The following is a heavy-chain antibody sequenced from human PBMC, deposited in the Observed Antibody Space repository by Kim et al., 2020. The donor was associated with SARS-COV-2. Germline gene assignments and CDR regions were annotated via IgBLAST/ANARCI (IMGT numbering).Heavy chain of an antibody. D-gene: IGHD3-10*01. J-gene: IGHJ4*02. Sequence: ADTIRGRFTIFRDNSKNTLYLQMDSLRVEDTAVYYCAKDVLYVPGRGYFDSWGQGVLVTVSS. V-gene: IGHV3-23*01. CDR3: AKDVLYVPGRGYFDS.